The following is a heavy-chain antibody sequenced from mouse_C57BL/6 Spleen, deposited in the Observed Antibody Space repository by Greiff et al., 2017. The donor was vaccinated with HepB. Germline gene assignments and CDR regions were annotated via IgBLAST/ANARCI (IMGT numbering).Heavy chain of an antibody. CDR1: GFTFSDYG. J-gene: IGHJ4*01. Sequence: EVMLVESGGGLVKPGGSLKLSCAASGFTFSDYGMHWVRQAPEKGLEWVAYISSGSSTIDYADTVKGRFTISRDNAKNTLFLQMTSLRSEDTAMYYCARDGATGGYYAMDYWGQGTSVTVSS. CDR3: ARDGATGGYYAMDY. CDR2: ISSGSSTI. V-gene: IGHV5-17*01.